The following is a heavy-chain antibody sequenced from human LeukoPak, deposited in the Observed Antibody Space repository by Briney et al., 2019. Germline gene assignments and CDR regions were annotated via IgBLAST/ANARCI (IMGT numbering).Heavy chain of an antibody. CDR1: GFTFSSYG. D-gene: IGHD3-10*01. V-gene: IGHV3-30*18. CDR3: AKDRLLWFGELSQGGFDY. J-gene: IGHJ4*02. CDR2: ISYDGGSK. Sequence: GGSLRLSCAASGFTFSSYGMHWVRQAPGKGLEWVAVISYDGGSKYYADSVKGRFTISRDNSKNTLYLQMNSLRVEDTAVYYCAKDRLLWFGELSQGGFDYWGQGTLVTVSS.